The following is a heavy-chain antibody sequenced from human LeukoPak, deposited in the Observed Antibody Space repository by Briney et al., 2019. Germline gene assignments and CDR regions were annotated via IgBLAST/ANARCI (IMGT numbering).Heavy chain of an antibody. D-gene: IGHD1-14*01. Sequence: SETLSLTCAVYGGSFSGYYWSWIRQPPGKGLEWIGEINHSGSTNYNPSLKSRVTISVDPSKNQFSLKLSSVTAADTAVYYCARSRTGYLSLNWFDPWGQGTLVTVSS. CDR1: GGSFSGYY. CDR3: ARSRTGYLSLNWFDP. V-gene: IGHV4-34*01. CDR2: INHSGST. J-gene: IGHJ5*02.